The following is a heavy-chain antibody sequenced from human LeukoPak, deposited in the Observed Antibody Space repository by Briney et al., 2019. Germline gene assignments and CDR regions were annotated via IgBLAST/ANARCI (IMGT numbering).Heavy chain of an antibody. V-gene: IGHV4-59*01. CDR2: ISYSGST. J-gene: IGHJ4*02. D-gene: IGHD5-24*01. CDR1: GASIRRNY. CDR3: ASFHGPYNFFDY. Sequence: SETLSLTCTVSGASIRRNYWSWIRQPPGKGLEWNGHISYSGSTNYNPSLKSRVSISEDTSKNQFSLKLTSMTPADTAVYYCASFHGPYNFFDYWGQGTLVTVSS.